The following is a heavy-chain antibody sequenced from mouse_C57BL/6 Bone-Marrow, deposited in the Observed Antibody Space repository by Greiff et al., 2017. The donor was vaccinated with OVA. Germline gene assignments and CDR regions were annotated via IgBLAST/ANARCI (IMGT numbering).Heavy chain of an antibody. CDR2: INPNNGGT. J-gene: IGHJ2*01. CDR3: ARGGNSPFDY. V-gene: IGHV1-18*01. Sequence: EVHLVESGPELVKPGASVKIPCKASGYTFTDYNMDWVKQSHGKSLEWIGDINPNNGGTIYNQKFKGKATLTVDKSSSTAYMELRSLTSEDTAVYYCARGGNSPFDYWGQGTTLTVSS. CDR1: GYTFTDYN. D-gene: IGHD2-1*01.